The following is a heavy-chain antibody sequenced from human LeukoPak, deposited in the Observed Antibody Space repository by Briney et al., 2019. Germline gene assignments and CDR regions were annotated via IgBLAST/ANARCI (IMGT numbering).Heavy chain of an antibody. V-gene: IGHV1-24*01. CDR3: AAWEDSSGYLDY. J-gene: IGHJ4*02. D-gene: IGHD3-22*01. CDR1: GYSLTELS. CDR2: FDCEDRDT. Sequence: ASVKVSCKVSGYSLTELSIYWVRQAPEKGLEWMGSFDCEDRDTIYAPKFQDRVTMTVDTSTDTAYMELNSLRSEDTAVYYCAAWEDSSGYLDYWGQGTLVTVSS.